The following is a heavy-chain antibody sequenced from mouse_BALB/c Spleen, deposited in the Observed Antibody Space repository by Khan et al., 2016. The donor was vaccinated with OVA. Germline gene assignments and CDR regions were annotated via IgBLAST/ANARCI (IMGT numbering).Heavy chain of an antibody. J-gene: IGHJ2*01. Sequence: EVQLQESGPGLVKPSQSLSLTCTVTGYSITSGYGWNWIRQFPGNQLEWMGYISYSGSTNYNPSLKSRISITRDTSKNQFFLQLNSVATEDTATYYCARTARIKYWGQGTTLTVSS. CDR3: ARTARIKY. CDR1: GYSITSGYG. D-gene: IGHD1-2*01. CDR2: ISYSGST. V-gene: IGHV3-2*02.